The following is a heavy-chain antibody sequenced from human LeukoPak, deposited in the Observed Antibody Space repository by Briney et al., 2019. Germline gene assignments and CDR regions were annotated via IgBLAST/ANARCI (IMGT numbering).Heavy chain of an antibody. CDR2: INHSGST. CDR3: ARAYYDSSGYWVLFDY. D-gene: IGHD3-22*01. V-gene: IGHV4-34*01. CDR1: GGSFSGYY. Sequence: PSETLSLTCAVYGGSFSGYYWSWIRQPPGKGLEWIGEINHSGSTNYNPSLKSRVTISVDTSKNQFSLKLSSVTAADTAVYYCARAYYDSSGYWVLFDYWGQGTLVTVSS. J-gene: IGHJ4*02.